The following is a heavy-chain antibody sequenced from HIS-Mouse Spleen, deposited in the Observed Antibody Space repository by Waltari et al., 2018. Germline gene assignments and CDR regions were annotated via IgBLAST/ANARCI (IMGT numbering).Heavy chain of an antibody. J-gene: IGHJ4*02. Sequence: QVQLVESGGGVVQPGRSLRLSCAASGFTFSSYGMPWVRQAPGKGVEWVAVRWDDGSNKYYADSVKGRFTISRDNSKNTLYLQMNSLRAEDTAVYYCAREGEISGRSYFDYWGQGTLVTVSS. V-gene: IGHV3-33*01. CDR2: RWDDGSNK. CDR3: AREGEISGRSYFDY. CDR1: GFTFSSYG. D-gene: IGHD3-10*01.